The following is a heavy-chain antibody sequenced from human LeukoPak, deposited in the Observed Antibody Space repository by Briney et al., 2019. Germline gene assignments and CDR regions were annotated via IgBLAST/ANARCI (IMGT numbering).Heavy chain of an antibody. CDR2: MNPNSGNT. J-gene: IGHJ4*02. CDR1: GYTFTSYD. Sequence: ASVKVSCKASGYTFTSYDINWVRQATGQGLEWMGWMNPNSGNTGYAQKFQGRVTITRNTSISTAYMELSSLGSEDTAVYYCARGFLQGNYDSSGYHIDYWGQGTLVTVSS. V-gene: IGHV1-8*03. CDR3: ARGFLQGNYDSSGYHIDY. D-gene: IGHD3-22*01.